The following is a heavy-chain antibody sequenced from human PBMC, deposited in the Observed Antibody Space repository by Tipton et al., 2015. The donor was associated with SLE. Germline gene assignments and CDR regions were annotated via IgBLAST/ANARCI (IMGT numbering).Heavy chain of an antibody. CDR2: ISYSGST. CDR1: GGSISSYY. J-gene: IGHJ4*02. CDR3: ARAMFEQQLVGL. D-gene: IGHD6-13*01. V-gene: IGHV4-59*12. Sequence: TLSLTCTVSGGSISSYYWSWIRQPPGKGLEWIGYISYSGSTNYNPSVRSRVSISLDTSKNQFSLKVKSVTAADTAVYYCARAMFEQQLVGLWGQGTLVTVSS.